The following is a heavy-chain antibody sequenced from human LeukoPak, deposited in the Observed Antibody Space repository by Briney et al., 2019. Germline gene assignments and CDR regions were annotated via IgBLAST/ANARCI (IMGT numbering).Heavy chain of an antibody. D-gene: IGHD1-26*01. J-gene: IGHJ5*02. CDR2: ISDIGSI. CDR1: GGSISSYY. V-gene: IGHV4-59*01. CDR3: ARVIPPQNGAYSGSYSP. Sequence: KASETLSLTCTVSGGSISSYYWSWIRQPPGKGLEWIAYISDIGSINYNPSLKSRVTISVDTSKNQFSLKLSSVTAADTAVYHCARVIPPQNGAYSGSYSPWGQGTLVTVSS.